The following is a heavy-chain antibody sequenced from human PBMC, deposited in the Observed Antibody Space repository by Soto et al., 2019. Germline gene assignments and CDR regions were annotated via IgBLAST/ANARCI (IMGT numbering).Heavy chain of an antibody. CDR2: IYYSGST. CDR1: GGSISSSSYY. CDR3: ARLASTVGNWFDP. D-gene: IGHD4-17*01. Sequence: PSETLSLTCTVSGGSISSSSYYWGWIRQPPGKGLEWIGSIYYSGSTYYNPSLKSRVTISVDTSKNQFSLKLSSVTAADTAVYYCARLASTVGNWFDPWGQGTLVTVSS. V-gene: IGHV4-39*01. J-gene: IGHJ5*02.